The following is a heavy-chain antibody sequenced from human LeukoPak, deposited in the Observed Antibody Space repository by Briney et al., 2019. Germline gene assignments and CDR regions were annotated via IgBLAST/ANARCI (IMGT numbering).Heavy chain of an antibody. CDR3: ARYKFHNYFDP. J-gene: IGHJ5*02. V-gene: IGHV4-59*01. CDR2: TFSTST. CDR1: GGSFSGYY. Sequence: SETLSLTCAVYGGSFSGYYWSWIRQPPGKGLEWIGNTFSTSTLYSASLRSRVTIVVDTSKNQFSLKLTSATAADTAIYFCARYKFHNYFDPWGQGTLVVVSS. D-gene: IGHD5-24*01.